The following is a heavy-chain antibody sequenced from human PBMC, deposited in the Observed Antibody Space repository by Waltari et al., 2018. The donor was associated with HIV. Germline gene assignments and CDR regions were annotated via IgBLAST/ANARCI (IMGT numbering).Heavy chain of an antibody. Sequence: EVQVVESGGGLVQPGGSLRLSCAASGFTFSNFWMSWVRQAPGKGLEWLANIKQDGSEKYYVDSVKGRFTISRDNAKNSLYLQMNSLRAEDTAVYYCASPSIRAGMDVWGQGTTVTVSS. CDR3: ASPSIRAGMDV. CDR1: GFTFSNFW. J-gene: IGHJ6*02. D-gene: IGHD2-2*02. CDR2: IKQDGSEK. V-gene: IGHV3-7*01.